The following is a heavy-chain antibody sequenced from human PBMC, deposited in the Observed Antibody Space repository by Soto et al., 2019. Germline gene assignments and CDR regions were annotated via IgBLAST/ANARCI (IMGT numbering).Heavy chain of an antibody. J-gene: IGHJ3*02. Sequence: SETLSLTCTVSGGSISSSSYYWGWIRQPPGKGLEWIGSIYYSGSTYYNPSLKSRVTISVDTSKNQFSLKLSSVTAADTAVYYCASPTMIVELGAFDSWGQGTMLTVSS. CDR1: GGSISSSSYY. CDR3: ASPTMIVELGAFDS. V-gene: IGHV4-39*01. D-gene: IGHD3-22*01. CDR2: IYYSGST.